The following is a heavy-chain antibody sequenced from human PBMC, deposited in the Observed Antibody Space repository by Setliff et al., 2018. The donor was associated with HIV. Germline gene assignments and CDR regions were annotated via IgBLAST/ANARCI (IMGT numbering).Heavy chain of an antibody. J-gene: IGHJ4*02. CDR2: ISSSGYI. Sequence: GGSLRLSCAASGFTFSSYSMNWVRQAPGKGLEWVSSISSSGYIYYADSLKDRFTISRDNAKNSLYLQVNSLRAEDMAVYYCARGQRPWLSDFWGQGTLVTVSS. D-gene: IGHD5-12*01. V-gene: IGHV3-21*01. CDR1: GFTFSSYS. CDR3: ARGQRPWLSDF.